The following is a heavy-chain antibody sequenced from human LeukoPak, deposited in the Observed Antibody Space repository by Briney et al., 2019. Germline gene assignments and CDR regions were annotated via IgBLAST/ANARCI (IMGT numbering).Heavy chain of an antibody. CDR2: MYSDSGSST. V-gene: IGHV3-53*01. CDR3: AKGGFWFHP. CDR1: GFIVSSIY. J-gene: IGHJ5*02. Sequence: GGSLRLSCAASGFIVSSIYISWVRQAPGKGLEWVSVMYSDSGSSTYYSDSVKGRFTISRDTSKNTLYLQTNSLRVDDTAVYYCAKGGFWFHPWGLGTLVTVSP. D-gene: IGHD3-16*01.